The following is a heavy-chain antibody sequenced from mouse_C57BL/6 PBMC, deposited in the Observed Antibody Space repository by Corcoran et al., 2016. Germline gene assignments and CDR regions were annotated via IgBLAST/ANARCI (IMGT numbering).Heavy chain of an antibody. CDR1: GYTFTTYG. Sequence: QIQLVQSGPELKKPGETVKISCKASGYTFTTYGMSWVKQAPGKGLKWMGWINTYSGVPTYADDFKGRFAFSLETSASTAYLQINNLKNEDTATYFCAREGTYYYGSSYGYFDVWGTGTTVTVS. CDR3: AREGTYYYGSSYGYFDV. CDR2: INTYSGVP. V-gene: IGHV9-3*01. J-gene: IGHJ1*03. D-gene: IGHD1-1*01.